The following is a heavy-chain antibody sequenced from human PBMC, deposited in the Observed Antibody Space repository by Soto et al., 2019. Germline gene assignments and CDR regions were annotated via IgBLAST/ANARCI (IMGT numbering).Heavy chain of an antibody. CDR1: GGSINSYY. J-gene: IGHJ5*02. CDR3: ARSEPYYDFWSGYYMGVNWFDP. D-gene: IGHD3-3*01. CDR2: IYYSGST. V-gene: IGHV4-59*01. Sequence: ASETLSLTCTVSGGSINSYYWSWIRQPPGKGLEWIGYIYYSGSTNYNPSLKSRVTISVDTSKNQFSLKLSSVTAADTAVYYCARSEPYYDFWSGYYMGVNWFDPWGQGTLVTVSS.